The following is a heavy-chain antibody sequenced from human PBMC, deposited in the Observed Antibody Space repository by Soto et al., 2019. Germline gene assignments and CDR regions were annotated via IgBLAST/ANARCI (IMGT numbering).Heavy chain of an antibody. D-gene: IGHD3-10*01. Sequence: QVQLVQSGAEVKKPGSSVKVSCKASGGTFSSYTISWVRQAPGQGLEWMGRIIPILGIANYAQKFQGRVTITADKSTSTAYMELSSLRSEDTAVYYCARLVYYGSGSYPTNWFDPWGQGTLVTVSS. V-gene: IGHV1-69*02. CDR1: GGTFSSYT. J-gene: IGHJ5*02. CDR3: ARLVYYGSGSYPTNWFDP. CDR2: IIPILGIA.